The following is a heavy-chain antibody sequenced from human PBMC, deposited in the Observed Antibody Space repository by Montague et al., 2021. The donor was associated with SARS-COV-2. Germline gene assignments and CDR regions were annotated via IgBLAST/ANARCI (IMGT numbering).Heavy chain of an antibody. D-gene: IGHD5-18*01. CDR1: GFSLSTNGVG. V-gene: IGHV2-5*02. Sequence: PALVKPTQTLTLTCTFSGFSLSTNGVGVGWIRQPPGKALEWLALIYWDGDKRYSPSLISRLTISRGTSKNQVVLTMTNMNPVDTATYYCAHRREDATLVTEWFDHWGQGTMVTVSS. J-gene: IGHJ5*02. CDR3: AHRREDATLVTEWFDH. CDR2: IYWDGDK.